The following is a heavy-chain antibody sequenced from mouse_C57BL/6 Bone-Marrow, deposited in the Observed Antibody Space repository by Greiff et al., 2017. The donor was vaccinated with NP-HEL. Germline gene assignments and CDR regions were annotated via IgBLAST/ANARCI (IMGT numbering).Heavy chain of an antibody. J-gene: IGHJ2*01. CDR3: ARCSFDY. V-gene: IGHV1-64*01. CDR2: IHPNSGST. Sequence: VQRVESGAELVKPGASVKLSCKASGYTFTSYWMHWVKQRPGQGLEWIGMIHPNSGSTNYNEKFKSKATLTVDKSSSTAYMQLSSLTSEDSAVYYCARCSFDYWGQGTTLTVSS. CDR1: GYTFTSYW.